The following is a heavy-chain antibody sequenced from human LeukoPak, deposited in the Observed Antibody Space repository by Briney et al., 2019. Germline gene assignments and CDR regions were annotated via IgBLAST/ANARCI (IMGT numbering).Heavy chain of an antibody. CDR3: ARHPLYYYDSSGTQSWD. J-gene: IGHJ4*02. Sequence: GESLKISCKGSGYSFTSYWIGWVRQMPGKGLEWMGIIYPGDSDTRYSPSFQGQVTISADKSICTAYLQWSSLKASDTAMYYCARHPLYYYDSSGTQSWDWGQGTLVTVSS. V-gene: IGHV5-51*01. D-gene: IGHD3-22*01. CDR1: GYSFTSYW. CDR2: IYPGDSDT.